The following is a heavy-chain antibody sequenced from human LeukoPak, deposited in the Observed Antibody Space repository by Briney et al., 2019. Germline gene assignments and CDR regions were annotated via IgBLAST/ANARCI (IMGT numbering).Heavy chain of an antibody. CDR3: AVAVAGTGVSDAFDI. CDR1: GYTFRNYG. CDR2: ISDYNSDYNDNI. V-gene: IGHV1-18*01. Sequence: ASVKVSCKASGYTFRNYGINWVRQAPGQRLQWMGWISDYNSDYNDNIKYEQKFQGRVTMTTDTSTSTAYMELRSLRSDDAAVYYCAVAVAGTGVSDAFDIWGQGTMVTVSS. J-gene: IGHJ3*02. D-gene: IGHD6-19*01.